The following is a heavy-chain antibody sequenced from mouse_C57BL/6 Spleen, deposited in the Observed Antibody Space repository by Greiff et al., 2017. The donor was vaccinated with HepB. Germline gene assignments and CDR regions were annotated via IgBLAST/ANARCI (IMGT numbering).Heavy chain of an antibody. CDR2: ISSGGSYT. CDR1: GFTFSSYG. J-gene: IGHJ1*01. V-gene: IGHV5-6*02. D-gene: IGHD1-1*01. Sequence: DVKLVESGGDLVKPGGSLTLSCAASGFTFSSYGMSWVRQTPDKRLEWVATISSGGSYTYYPDSVKGRFTISRDNAKNTLYLQMSSLKSEDTAMYYCARRDGSSHWDFDVWGAGTTVTVSS. CDR3: ARRDGSSHWDFDV.